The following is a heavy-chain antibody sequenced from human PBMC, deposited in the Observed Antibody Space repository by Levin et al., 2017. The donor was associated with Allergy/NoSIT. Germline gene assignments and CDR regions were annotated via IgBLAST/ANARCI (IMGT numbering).Heavy chain of an antibody. J-gene: IGHJ3*02. CDR2: MNPNSGNT. CDR3: ARALAVAASGAFDI. Sequence: PGASVKVSCKASGYTFTSYDINWVRQATGQGLEWMGWMNPNSGNTGYAQKFQGRVTMTRNTSISTAYMELSRLRSEDTAVYYCARALAVAASGAFDIWGQGTMVTVSS. V-gene: IGHV1-8*01. CDR1: GYTFTSYD. D-gene: IGHD6-19*01.